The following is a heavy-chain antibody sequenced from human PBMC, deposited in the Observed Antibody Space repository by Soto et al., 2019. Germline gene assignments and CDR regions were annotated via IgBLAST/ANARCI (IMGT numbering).Heavy chain of an antibody. Sequence: ASVKVSCKSSGFTFTSYAIHWLRHAPGQRXQWMGWINGDSGNTKYSQDFQGRVTFTRDTFATTAYMELSSLRSEDTAVYYCARVPHWWNTEGDYYIQNYDSWGQGTPVTVSS. CDR3: ARVPHWWNTEGDYYIQNYDS. V-gene: IGHV1-3*01. J-gene: IGHJ4*02. CDR2: INGDSGNT. D-gene: IGHD2-8*02. CDR1: GFTFTSYA.